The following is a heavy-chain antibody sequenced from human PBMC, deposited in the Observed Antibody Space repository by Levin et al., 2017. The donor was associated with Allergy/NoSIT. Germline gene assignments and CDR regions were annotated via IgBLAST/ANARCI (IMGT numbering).Heavy chain of an antibody. V-gene: IGHV3-74*01. Sequence: HPGGSLRLSCTASGFTFSSYWMHWVRQAPGKGLVWVSRISNDESDITYADSVKGRFTISRDNAKNTLYLQMNSLRAEDTAMYYCARGGITYDYWGLGTLVSVSS. CDR1: GFTFSSYW. J-gene: IGHJ4*02. D-gene: IGHD3-10*01. CDR2: ISNDESDI. CDR3: ARGGITYDY.